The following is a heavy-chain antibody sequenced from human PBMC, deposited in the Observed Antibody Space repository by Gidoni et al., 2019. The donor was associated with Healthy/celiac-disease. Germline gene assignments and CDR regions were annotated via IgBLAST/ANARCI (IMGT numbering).Heavy chain of an antibody. Sequence: EWIGSIYYSGSTYYNPSLKSRVTISVDTSKNQFSLKLSSVTAADTAVYYCARVSRRAGTTSPWGQGTLVTVSS. CDR2: IYYSGST. D-gene: IGHD1-7*01. V-gene: IGHV4-39*01. CDR3: ARVSRRAGTTSP. J-gene: IGHJ5*02.